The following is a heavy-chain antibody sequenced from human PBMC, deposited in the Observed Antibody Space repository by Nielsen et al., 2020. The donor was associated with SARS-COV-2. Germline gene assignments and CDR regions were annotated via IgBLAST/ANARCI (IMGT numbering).Heavy chain of an antibody. CDR2: ISWNSGSI. J-gene: IGHJ4*02. D-gene: IGHD3-22*01. Sequence: WIRQPPGKGLEWVSGISWNSGSIGYADSVKGRFTVSRDNAKNSLYLQMNSLRAEDTAVYYCARERPQYYYDSSGSPGYFDYWGQGTLVTVSS. CDR3: ARERPQYYYDSSGSPGYFDY. V-gene: IGHV3-9*01.